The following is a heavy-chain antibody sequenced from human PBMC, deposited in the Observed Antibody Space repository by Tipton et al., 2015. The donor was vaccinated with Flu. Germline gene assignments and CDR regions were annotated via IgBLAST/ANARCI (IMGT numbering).Heavy chain of an antibody. Sequence: TLSLTCSVSGGSISRSFYYWGWIRQPPGKGLEWIGSIYYSGSSYYNPSLKSRVTISVDTSKNQFSLKVISVTAADTAMYYGARDETRGSNWGNYFDCWGQETLATVSS. CDR2: IYYSGSS. D-gene: IGHD7-27*01. CDR1: GGSISRSFYY. J-gene: IGHJ4*02. CDR3: ARDETRGSNWGNYFDC. V-gene: IGHV4-39*07.